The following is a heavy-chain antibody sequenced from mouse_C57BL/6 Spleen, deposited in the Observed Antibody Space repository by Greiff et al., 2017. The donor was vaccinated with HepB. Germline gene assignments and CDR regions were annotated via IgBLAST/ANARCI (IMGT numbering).Heavy chain of an antibody. Sequence: QVQLQQPGAELVKPGASVKLSCKASGYTFTSYWMQWVKQRPGQGLEWIGEIDPSDSYTNYNQKFKGKATLTVDTSSSTAYMPLSSLTSEDSAVYYCARGTTVVDPYAMDYWGQGTSVTVSS. CDR3: ARGTTVVDPYAMDY. D-gene: IGHD1-1*01. CDR2: IDPSDSYT. V-gene: IGHV1-50*01. CDR1: GYTFTSYW. J-gene: IGHJ4*01.